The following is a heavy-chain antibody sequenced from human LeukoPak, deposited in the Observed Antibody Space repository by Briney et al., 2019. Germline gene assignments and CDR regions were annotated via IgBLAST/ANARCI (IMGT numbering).Heavy chain of an antibody. V-gene: IGHV3-30*18. CDR1: GFTFSSYG. CDR3: AKSCHYGSGSYYRDCFDI. Sequence: QSGGSLRLSCAASGFTFSSYGMHWVRQAPGKGLEWVAVISYDGSKKYYADSVKGRFTTSRDNSKNTLYLQMNSLRAEDTAVYYCAKSCHYGSGSYYRDCFDIWGQGTMVTVSS. D-gene: IGHD3-10*01. J-gene: IGHJ3*02. CDR2: ISYDGSKK.